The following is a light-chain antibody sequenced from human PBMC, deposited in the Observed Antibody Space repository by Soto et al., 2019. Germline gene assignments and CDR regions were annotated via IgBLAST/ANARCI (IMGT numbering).Light chain of an antibody. Sequence: QSVLTQSPSASASLGASVKLTCTLSSGHSSYAIAWHQQQPEKGPRYLMKLNSDGSHTKGDGIPDRFSGSSSGAERYLTISSLQSEDEADYYCQSYDSGLSAWVFGGGTKLTVL. CDR1: SGHSSYA. V-gene: IGLV4-69*01. CDR2: LNSDGSH. J-gene: IGLJ3*02. CDR3: QSYDSGLSAWV.